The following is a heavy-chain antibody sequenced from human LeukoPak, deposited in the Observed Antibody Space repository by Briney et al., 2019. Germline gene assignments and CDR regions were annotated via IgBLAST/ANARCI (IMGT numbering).Heavy chain of an antibody. Sequence: GGSLRLSCAVSGFTFSDYYMSWIRQAPGRGLEWVSYISSSSTYTKYADSVKGRVTISRDNTKNSLYLQMNSLRAEDTAVYYCAKQRVAGAPFFDYWGQGTLVTVSS. V-gene: IGHV3-11*06. D-gene: IGHD6-19*01. CDR2: ISSSSTYT. CDR1: GFTFSDYY. CDR3: AKQRVAGAPFFDY. J-gene: IGHJ4*02.